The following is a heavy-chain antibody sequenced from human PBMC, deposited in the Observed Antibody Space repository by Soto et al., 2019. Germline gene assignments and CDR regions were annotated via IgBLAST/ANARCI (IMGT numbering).Heavy chain of an antibody. Sequence: QVQLVESGGGVVQPGRSLRLSCAASGFTFNSYGMHWVRQAPGKGLEWVAVIWYDGSAKYYADSVKGRFTISRDNSKNTLFLQMDSLRAEDTAVYYCGRYWLAIDHWGQGTLVTVSS. CDR3: GRYWLAIDH. V-gene: IGHV3-33*01. CDR2: IWYDGSAK. D-gene: IGHD6-19*01. J-gene: IGHJ4*02. CDR1: GFTFNSYG.